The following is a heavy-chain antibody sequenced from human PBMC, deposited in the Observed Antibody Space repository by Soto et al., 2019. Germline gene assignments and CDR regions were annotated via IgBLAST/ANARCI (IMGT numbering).Heavy chain of an antibody. D-gene: IGHD1-26*01. Sequence: EVQLLESGGGLVQPGGSLRLSCVASGFTFSSYAMSWVRQAPGKGLEWVSAISGSGGSTYYADSVKGRFTISRDNSKNTLYLQMNSLRAEDTAVYYCAKVGVGATTPVDYFDYWGQGTLVTVSS. CDR3: AKVGVGATTPVDYFDY. J-gene: IGHJ4*02. V-gene: IGHV3-23*01. CDR2: ISGSGGST. CDR1: GFTFSSYA.